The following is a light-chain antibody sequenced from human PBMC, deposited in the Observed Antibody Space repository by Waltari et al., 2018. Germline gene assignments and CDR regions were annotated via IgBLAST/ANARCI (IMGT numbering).Light chain of an antibody. J-gene: IGLJ2*01. CDR3: SSYAGSNNVV. CDR1: SSDVGRYNY. Sequence: QSAPTQPPSASGSPGQSVTISCTGTSSDVGRYNYVSWYQQHPGKAPKLMIYEVSKRPSGVPARLSGSKSGNTASLTVSGLQAEDEADYYCSSYAGSNNVVFGRGTKLTVL. V-gene: IGLV2-8*01. CDR2: EVS.